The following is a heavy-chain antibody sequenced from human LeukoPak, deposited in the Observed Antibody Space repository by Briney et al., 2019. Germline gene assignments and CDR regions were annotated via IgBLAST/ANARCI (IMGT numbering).Heavy chain of an antibody. CDR3: AREGTGFTMIVVARRDYYYMDV. Sequence: PGGSLRLSCAASGFTFSSYSMNWVRQAPGKGLEWVSSISSSSSYIYYADSVKGRFTISRDNAKNSLYLQMNSLRAEDTAVYYCAREGTGFTMIVVARRDYYYMDVWGKGTTVTVSS. CDR1: GFTFSSYS. J-gene: IGHJ6*03. V-gene: IGHV3-21*01. CDR2: ISSSSSYI. D-gene: IGHD3-22*01.